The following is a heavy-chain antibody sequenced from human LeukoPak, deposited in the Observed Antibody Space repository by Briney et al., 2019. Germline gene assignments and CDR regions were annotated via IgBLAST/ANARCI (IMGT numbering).Heavy chain of an antibody. CDR1: RFSVSGNY. J-gene: IGHJ6*02. V-gene: IGHV3-66*02. CDR3: AGDPGLRNGMDV. CDR2: TYSDGTT. Sequence: GGSLRLSCAGSRFSVSGNYITWVRKAPGAGLEWVSVTYSDGTTFYADSVKGRFTISRDSSKNTLFIQMNSLRVEDTAVYYCAGDPGLRNGMDVWGQGTTVTVSS. D-gene: IGHD2-8*01.